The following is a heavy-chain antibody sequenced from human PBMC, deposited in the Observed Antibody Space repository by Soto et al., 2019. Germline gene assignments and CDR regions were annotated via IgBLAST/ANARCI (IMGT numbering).Heavy chain of an antibody. D-gene: IGHD5-12*01. V-gene: IGHV1-18*01. J-gene: IGHJ6*02. CDR3: AKDTLIVATIARPDIAAAATNYHCGLDV. CDR1: GYTFTSYG. Sequence: GASVKVSCKASGYTFTSYGISWVRQAPGQGLEWMGWISAYNGNTNYAQKLQGRVTMTTDTSTSTAYMELRSLRSDDTTVYYCAKDTLIVATIARPDIAAAATNYHCGLDVWGQGTTVTVSS. CDR2: ISAYNGNT.